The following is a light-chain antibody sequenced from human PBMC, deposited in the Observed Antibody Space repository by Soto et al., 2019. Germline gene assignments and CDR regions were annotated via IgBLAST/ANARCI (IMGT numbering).Light chain of an antibody. J-gene: IGKJ2*01. CDR2: GAS. V-gene: IGKV3-20*01. CDR1: QSVSSSY. CDR3: EQYGSSPPRYT. Sequence: EMVLTQYPGTLSLSPGERATLSCRAIQSVSSSYLAWYQQKPGQAPRLLIYGASSRATGIPDRFSGSGSGTDVPLTIRRLEPEDLAVYYCEQYGSSPPRYTFGQGAKLEIK.